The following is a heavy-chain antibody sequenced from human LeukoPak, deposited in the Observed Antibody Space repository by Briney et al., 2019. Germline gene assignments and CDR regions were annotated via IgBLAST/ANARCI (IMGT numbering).Heavy chain of an antibody. D-gene: IGHD6-19*01. J-gene: IGHJ4*02. CDR3: ARRAKYRSGWYYFDY. CDR2: ISANTGDT. V-gene: IGHV1-18*01. CDR1: GYTFTSYG. Sequence: GASVKVSCKASGYTFTSYGISWVRQAPGQGLECMGWISANTGDTNYAQKLQGRVTMTTDTSTSTAYMELRSLRSDDTAVYYCARRAKYRSGWYYFDYWGQGTLVTVSS.